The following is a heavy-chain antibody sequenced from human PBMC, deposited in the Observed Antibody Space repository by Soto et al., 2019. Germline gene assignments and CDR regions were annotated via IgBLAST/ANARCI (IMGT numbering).Heavy chain of an antibody. V-gene: IGHV3-21*01. D-gene: IGHD5-18*01. Sequence: GGSLRLSCAASGFTFSSYSMNWVRQAPGKGLEWASSISSSSSYIYYADSVKGRFTISRDNAKNSLYLQMNSLRAEDTAVYYCARDRRGYSYGRELDYWGQGTLVTVSS. CDR1: GFTFSSYS. CDR3: ARDRRGYSYGRELDY. CDR2: ISSSSSYI. J-gene: IGHJ4*02.